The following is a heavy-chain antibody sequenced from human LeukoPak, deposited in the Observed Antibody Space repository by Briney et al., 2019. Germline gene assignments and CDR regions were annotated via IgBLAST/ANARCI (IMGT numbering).Heavy chain of an antibody. V-gene: IGHV5-51*01. CDR3: ASITAVAHAFDI. Sequence: GESLKISGKGSGYSFATFWIGWVRQMPGKGLEWMGIIYPGDSETRYSPSFQGQVTFSADKSITTAYLQWSSLKASDSAMYYCASITAVAHAFDIWGQGTMVTVSS. CDR1: GYSFATFW. D-gene: IGHD4-23*01. CDR2: IYPGDSET. J-gene: IGHJ3*02.